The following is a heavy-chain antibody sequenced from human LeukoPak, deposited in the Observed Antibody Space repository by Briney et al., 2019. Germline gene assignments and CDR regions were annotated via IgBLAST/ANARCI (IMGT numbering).Heavy chain of an antibody. V-gene: IGHV3-48*03. CDR3: AREGVGHYYYYYYMDV. CDR1: GFTFSSYE. Sequence: GGSLRLSCAASGFTFSSYEMNWVRQAPGKGLEWVAYITTSGTNEYYADSVKGRFTISRDNAKNSLYLQMNSLRAEVTAIYYCAREGVGHYYYYYYMDVWGKGTTVTISS. CDR2: ITTSGTNE. D-gene: IGHD2-8*01. J-gene: IGHJ6*03.